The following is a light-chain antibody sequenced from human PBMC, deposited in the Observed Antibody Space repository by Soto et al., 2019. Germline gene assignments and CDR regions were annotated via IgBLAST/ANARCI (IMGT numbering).Light chain of an antibody. Sequence: QSVLTQPPSVSAAPGQRVTISCSGSASNVGAQFVSWYQHRPGAAPQLLIYDNDKRPSEIPDRFPGSKSDMSATLTITGVQTGDEADYYGGTWDTGLTAGVFGGGTKVTVL. CDR1: ASNVGAQF. CDR2: DND. CDR3: GTWDTGLTAGV. J-gene: IGLJ2*01. V-gene: IGLV1-51*01.